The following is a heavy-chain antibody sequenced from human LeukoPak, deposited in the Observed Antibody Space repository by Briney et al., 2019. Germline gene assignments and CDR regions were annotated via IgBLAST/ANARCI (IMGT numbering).Heavy chain of an antibody. D-gene: IGHD6-19*01. J-gene: IGHJ3*02. CDR2: ISSSSSYI. Sequence: AGSLRLSCAASGFTFSSYSMNWVRQAPGKGLEWVSSISSSSSYIYYADSVKGRFTISRDNAKNSLYLQMNSLRAEDTAVYYCARDRSVAGSRAFDIWGQGTMVTVSS. CDR3: ARDRSVAGSRAFDI. CDR1: GFTFSSYS. V-gene: IGHV3-21*01.